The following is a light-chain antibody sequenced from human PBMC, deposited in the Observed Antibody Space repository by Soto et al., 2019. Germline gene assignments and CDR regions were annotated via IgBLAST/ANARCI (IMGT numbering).Light chain of an antibody. CDR2: AAS. V-gene: IGKV1-9*01. CDR1: QGISSY. CDR3: QHLDSYST. J-gene: IGKJ5*01. Sequence: DLQLTQSPSSLSASVGDRVTITCRASQGISSYLAWYQQKPGKAPKLLIYAASTLQSGVPSRFSGSGSGTEFTLTISSLQPEDFATYYCQHLDSYSTFGQGTRLEIK.